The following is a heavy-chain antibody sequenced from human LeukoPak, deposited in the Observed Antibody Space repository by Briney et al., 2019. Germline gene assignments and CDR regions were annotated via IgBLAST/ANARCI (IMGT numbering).Heavy chain of an antibody. CDR3: ARGSYGSGSYNPLKFDY. CDR1: GGTFSSYA. J-gene: IGHJ4*02. Sequence: AASVKVSCKASGGTFSSYAISWVRQAPGQGLEWMGGIIPIFGTANYAQKFQGRVTITADESTSTAYMELSSLRSDDTAVYYCARGSYGSGSYNPLKFDYWGQGTLGTVSS. CDR2: IIPIFGTA. D-gene: IGHD3-10*01. V-gene: IGHV1-69*13.